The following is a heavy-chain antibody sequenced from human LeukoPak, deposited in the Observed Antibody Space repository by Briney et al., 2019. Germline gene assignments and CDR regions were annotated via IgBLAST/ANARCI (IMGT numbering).Heavy chain of an antibody. J-gene: IGHJ6*02. CDR3: ARVPWYYGSGTPKFWGYYGMDV. Sequence: ASVKVSCKASGGTFSSYAISWVRQAPGQGLEWMGRINTDNGNTNYAQNLQGRVSMTTDTSTTTAYMELRSLRSDDTAVYYCARVPWYYGSGTPKFWGYYGMDVWGQGTTVTVSS. V-gene: IGHV1-18*01. CDR2: INTDNGNT. CDR1: GGTFSSYA. D-gene: IGHD3-10*01.